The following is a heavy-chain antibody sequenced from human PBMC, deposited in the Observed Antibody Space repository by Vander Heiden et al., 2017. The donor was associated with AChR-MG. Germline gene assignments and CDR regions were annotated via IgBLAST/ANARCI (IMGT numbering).Heavy chain of an antibody. Sequence: EVQLVQSGAEVKKRGESLKISCMGSGYSFTSYWIGWVRQMPGKGRGWMGIIYPGDSDTRNSPYFQDHVTISADKSISTAYLQWSSLKASDTAMYYCAREGYCSSTSCYWFDPWGQGTLVTVSS. V-gene: IGHV5-51*01. CDR3: AREGYCSSTSCYWFDP. D-gene: IGHD2-2*01. J-gene: IGHJ5*02. CDR2: IYPGDSDT. CDR1: GYSFTSYW.